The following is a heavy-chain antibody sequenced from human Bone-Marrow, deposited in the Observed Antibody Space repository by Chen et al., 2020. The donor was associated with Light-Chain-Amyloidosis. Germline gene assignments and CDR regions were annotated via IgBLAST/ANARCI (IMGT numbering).Heavy chain of an antibody. Sequence: EVQLVESGGGLVQPGGSLRLSFAASGFTFSSYWIHWVRQAPGKGLVWVSRINSDGSSTSYADSVKGRFTISRDNAKNTLYLQMSSLRAEDTAVYYCTTQGVITGMRYWGQGTLVTVSS. V-gene: IGHV3-74*01. J-gene: IGHJ4*02. D-gene: IGHD1-20*01. CDR1: GFTFSSYW. CDR2: INSDGSST. CDR3: TTQGVITGMRY.